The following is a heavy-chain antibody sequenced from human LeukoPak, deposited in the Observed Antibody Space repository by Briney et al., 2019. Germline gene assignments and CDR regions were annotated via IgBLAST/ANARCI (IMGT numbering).Heavy chain of an antibody. CDR1: GGSLGGGRFY. CDR3: ARGPIIAGGSLFHY. CDR2: VYFSGST. Sequence: PSETLSLTCTVSGGSLGGGRFYWSWIRPSAGKGLEWIGRVYFSGSTNYNPSLKSRATISVDVARNQFSLKLTSVTAADTAVYYCARGPIIAGGSLFHYWGQGTLITVSS. J-gene: IGHJ4*02. D-gene: IGHD1-26*01. V-gene: IGHV4-61*02.